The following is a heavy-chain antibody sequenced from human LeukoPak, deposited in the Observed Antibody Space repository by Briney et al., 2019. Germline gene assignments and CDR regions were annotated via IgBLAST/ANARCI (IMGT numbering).Heavy chain of an antibody. CDR1: GFTFSSYA. J-gene: IGHJ4*02. Sequence: GGSLRLSCAASGFTFSSYAMSWVRQAPGKGLEWVANIKQDGSEKYYVDSVKGRFTISRDNAKNSLYLQMNSLRAEDTAVYYCARDAAGIAVAGTPNYFDYWGQGTLVTVSS. CDR2: IKQDGSEK. V-gene: IGHV3-7*01. CDR3: ARDAAGIAVAGTPNYFDY. D-gene: IGHD6-19*01.